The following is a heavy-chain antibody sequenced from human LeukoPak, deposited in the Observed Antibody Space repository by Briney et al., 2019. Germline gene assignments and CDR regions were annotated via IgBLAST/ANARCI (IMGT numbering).Heavy chain of an antibody. D-gene: IGHD3-22*01. Sequence: GGSLRLSCAASGFTFSSYNISWVRQAPGKGLEWVSSISSSSSYIYYADSVKGRFTISRDNAKNSLYLQMNSLRAEDTAVYYCARDLQRYYFGTSGYYFGAFDIWGQGTMVPSLQ. CDR1: GFTFSSYN. CDR3: ARDLQRYYFGTSGYYFGAFDI. V-gene: IGHV3-21*01. J-gene: IGHJ3*02. CDR2: ISSSSSYI.